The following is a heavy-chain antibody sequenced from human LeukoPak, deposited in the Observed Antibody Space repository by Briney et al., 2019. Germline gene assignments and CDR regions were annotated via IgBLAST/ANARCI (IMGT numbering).Heavy chain of an antibody. J-gene: IGHJ6*02. V-gene: IGHV4-4*07. CDR3: ARVGNDFWSGTREGYYYGMDV. Sequence: SETLSLTCTVSGGSISSYYWSWIRQPAGKRLEWIGRIYTSGSTNYNPSLKSRVTMSVDTSKNQFSLKLSSVTAADTAVYYCARVGNDFWSGTREGYYYGMDVWGQGTTVTVSS. D-gene: IGHD3-3*01. CDR1: GGSISSYY. CDR2: IYTSGST.